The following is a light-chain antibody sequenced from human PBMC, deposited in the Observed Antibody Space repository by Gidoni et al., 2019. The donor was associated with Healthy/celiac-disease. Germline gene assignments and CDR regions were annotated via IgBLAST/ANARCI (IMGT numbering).Light chain of an antibody. CDR3: QQYGSSPRT. CDR2: GAS. Sequence: EIVLTQSPGTLSWSPGERATLSCRASQSVSSSYLAWYQRKPVQAPSLLIYGASSSATGIPYGFSGSGSGTDFTLPISRLEPEDFAVYYCQQYGSSPRTFGQGTKVEIK. CDR1: QSVSSSY. V-gene: IGKV3-20*01. J-gene: IGKJ1*01.